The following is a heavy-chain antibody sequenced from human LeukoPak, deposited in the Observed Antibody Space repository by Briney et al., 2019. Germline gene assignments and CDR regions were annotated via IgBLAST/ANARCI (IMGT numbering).Heavy chain of an antibody. D-gene: IGHD3-10*01. Sequence: GGSLRLSCAASGFTFSSYGMHWVRQAPGKGLEWVAVIWYDGSNKYYADSVKGRSTISRDTSKNTLYLQMNSLRAEDTAVYYCAKYRGFGDSYDSWGQGTLVTVSS. CDR3: AKYRGFGDSYDS. J-gene: IGHJ4*02. CDR1: GFTFSSYG. CDR2: IWYDGSNK. V-gene: IGHV3-33*06.